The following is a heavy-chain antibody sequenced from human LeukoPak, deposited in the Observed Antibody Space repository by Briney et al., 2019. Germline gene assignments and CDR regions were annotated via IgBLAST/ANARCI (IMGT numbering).Heavy chain of an antibody. V-gene: IGHV3-30*04. Sequence: GGSLRLSCAASGFIFSTYAMHWVRQAPGKGLEWVAVVSYDGGYKYYADSVKGRFTISRGNSKNTLYLQMNSLRAEDTAVYYCAKDAGTYCSGGSCYWFDYWGQGTLVTVSS. J-gene: IGHJ5*01. CDR2: VSYDGGYK. CDR3: AKDAGTYCSGGSCYWFDY. D-gene: IGHD2-15*01. CDR1: GFIFSTYA.